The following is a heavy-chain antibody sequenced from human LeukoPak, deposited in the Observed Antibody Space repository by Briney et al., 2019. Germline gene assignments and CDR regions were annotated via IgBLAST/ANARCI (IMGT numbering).Heavy chain of an antibody. D-gene: IGHD1-7*01. CDR2: ISSNGGST. CDR1: GFTFSSYA. J-gene: IGHJ4*02. Sequence: PGGSLRLSCAASGFTFSSYAMHWVRQAPGKGLEYVSAISSNGGSTYYANSVKGRFTVSRDNSKNTLYLQMSSLRAEDTAVYYCAKDERNWNYNLASQTYDWGQGTLVTVSS. V-gene: IGHV3-64*01. CDR3: AKDERNWNYNLASQTYD.